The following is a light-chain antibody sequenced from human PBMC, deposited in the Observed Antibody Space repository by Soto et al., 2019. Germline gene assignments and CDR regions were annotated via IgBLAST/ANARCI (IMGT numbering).Light chain of an antibody. Sequence: QSALTQPASVSGSPGQSITISCTGTSSDIGSYNLVSWYQQHPGKAPKLMIYEASKRPSGVSTRFSGSKSGNTASLTISGLQADDEADYFCCSYTASDLWVFGGGTKVTVL. CDR1: SSDIGSYNL. CDR2: EAS. J-gene: IGLJ3*02. V-gene: IGLV2-14*02. CDR3: CSYTASDLWV.